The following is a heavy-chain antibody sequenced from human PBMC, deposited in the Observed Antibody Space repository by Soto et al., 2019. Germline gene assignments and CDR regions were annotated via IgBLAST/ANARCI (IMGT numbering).Heavy chain of an antibody. CDR2: ISYDGREK. V-gene: IGHV3-30*18. CDR1: GFTFSNYG. Sequence: QVQLVESGGGVVQSGRSLRLSCAASGFTFSNYGMHWVRQAPGKGLEWVAVISYDGREKYYSDSVKGRFTISRNDSTNTLSLEMNILRTEDTAVYSCVKESRVSTARNFDYLCQGTLLSVSS. CDR3: VKESRVSTARNFDY. J-gene: IGHJ4*02. D-gene: IGHD5-12*01.